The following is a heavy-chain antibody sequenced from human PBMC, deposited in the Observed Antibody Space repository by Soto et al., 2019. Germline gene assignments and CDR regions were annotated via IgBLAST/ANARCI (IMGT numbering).Heavy chain of an antibody. CDR3: ARHFRDAYTALAV. J-gene: IGHJ4*02. D-gene: IGHD3-3*02. CDR1: GGSLNSYY. Sequence: PSETLSLTCTVSGGSLNSYYWTWIRQSPGKGLEWIGYVSSTGSTNYNPSLKSRVILSLDTSTSEVSLSLTSVTAADAAVYYCARHFRDAYTALAVRGRGSLVTVSS. CDR2: VSSTGST. V-gene: IGHV4-59*01.